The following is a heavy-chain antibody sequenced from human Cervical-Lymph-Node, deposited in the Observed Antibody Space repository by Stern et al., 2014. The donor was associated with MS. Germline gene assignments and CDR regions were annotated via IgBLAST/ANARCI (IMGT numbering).Heavy chain of an antibody. D-gene: IGHD3-10*01. CDR1: GD. Sequence: VQLVESGADVKKPGSSVRVSCKASGDISWLRQAPGEGLEYMGGIIRPVGTAHYTQRFQGRLTIPADKSTNTPYMELSSLRSDDTAIYYCATGAGDNWFDPWGQGTLVSVSS. V-gene: IGHV1-69*06. CDR2: IIRPVGTA. J-gene: IGHJ5*02. CDR3: ATGAGDNWFDP.